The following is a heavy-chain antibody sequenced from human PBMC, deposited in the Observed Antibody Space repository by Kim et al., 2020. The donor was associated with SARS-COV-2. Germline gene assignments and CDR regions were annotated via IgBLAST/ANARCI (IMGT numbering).Heavy chain of an antibody. V-gene: IGHV3-9*01. J-gene: IGHJ6*02. Sequence: SLRLSCAASGFTFDDYAMHWVRQAPGKGLEWVSGISWNSGSIGYADSVKGRFTISRDNAKNSLYLQMNSLRAEDTALYYCAKACITGTLYYYYGMDVWGQGTTVTVSS. CDR1: GFTFDDYA. CDR2: ISWNSGSI. D-gene: IGHD1-20*01. CDR3: AKACITGTLYYYYGMDV.